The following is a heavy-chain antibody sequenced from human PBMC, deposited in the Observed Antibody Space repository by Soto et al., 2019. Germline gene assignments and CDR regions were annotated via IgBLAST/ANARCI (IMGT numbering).Heavy chain of an antibody. CDR2: MDDSGST. CDR1: GGSISSGDYY. Sequence: QVQLQESGPGLVKPSQTLSLTCTVSGGSISSGDYYWSWIRQPPGKGLEWIGYMDDSGSTYYNPTPKSRVNISVNTSKDQFPPKLSSVTAAGTAGYFWARADDYNIRFDYWGQGTLVTVSS. CDR3: ARADDYNIRFDY. D-gene: IGHD4-4*01. J-gene: IGHJ4*02. V-gene: IGHV4-30-4*01.